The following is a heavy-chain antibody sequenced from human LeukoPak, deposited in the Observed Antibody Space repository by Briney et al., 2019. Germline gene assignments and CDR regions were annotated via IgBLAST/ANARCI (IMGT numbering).Heavy chain of an antibody. J-gene: IGHJ4*02. V-gene: IGHV3-33*01. CDR2: IWHDGKHK. CDR3: ARDRGSDDPIDY. CDR1: GFTLRSYG. D-gene: IGHD2-15*01. Sequence: GRSLRLSCAASGFTLRSYGMHWVRQAPGKGLEWVAVIWHDGKHKYYADSVKGRFTVSRDSSKNTLYLQMDSLRVEDTAVYYCARDRGSDDPIDYWGQGTLVTVSS.